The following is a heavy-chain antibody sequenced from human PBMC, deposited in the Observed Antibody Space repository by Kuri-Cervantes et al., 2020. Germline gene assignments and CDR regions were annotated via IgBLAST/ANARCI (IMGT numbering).Heavy chain of an antibody. CDR2: INAGNGNT. Sequence: ASVKVSCKASGYTFTSYAMHWVRQAPGQRLEWMGWINAGNGNTKYSQKFQGRVTITRDTSASTAYMELSRLRSDDTAVYYCARGGVVVAATQPQPFDPWGQGTLVTVSS. CDR3: ARGGVVVAATQPQPFDP. J-gene: IGHJ5*02. CDR1: GYTFTSYA. D-gene: IGHD2-15*01. V-gene: IGHV1-3*01.